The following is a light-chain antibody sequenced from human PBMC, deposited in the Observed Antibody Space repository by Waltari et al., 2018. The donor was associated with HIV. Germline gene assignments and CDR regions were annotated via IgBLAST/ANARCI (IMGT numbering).Light chain of an antibody. J-gene: IGLJ3*02. CDR3: SSYTSSSRV. Sequence: SALTQPASVSGSPGQSITLSCTGTSISVGGYNYVSWYQQHPGKAPKLMIYDVSNRPSGVSNRFSGSKSGNTASLTISGLQAEDEADYYCSSYTSSSRVFGGGTKLTVL. CDR2: DVS. V-gene: IGLV2-14*03. CDR1: SISVGGYNY.